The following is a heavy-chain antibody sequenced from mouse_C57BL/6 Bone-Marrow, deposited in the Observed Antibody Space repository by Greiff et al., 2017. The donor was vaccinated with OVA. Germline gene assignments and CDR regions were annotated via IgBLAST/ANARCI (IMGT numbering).Heavy chain of an antibody. CDR2: LRNKANGYTT. D-gene: IGHD4-1*01. J-gene: IGHJ2*01. Sequence: EVKLMESGGGLVQPGASLRLSCAASGFTFTDYYMSWVRQPPGKAPEWLALLRNKANGYTTEYTASVKGRFTIFGDHSPNILYLQMHTLRAEDSATYYCVKAVWDYFDYWGQGTTLTVSS. CDR3: VKAVWDYFDY. CDR1: GFTFTDYY. V-gene: IGHV7-4*01.